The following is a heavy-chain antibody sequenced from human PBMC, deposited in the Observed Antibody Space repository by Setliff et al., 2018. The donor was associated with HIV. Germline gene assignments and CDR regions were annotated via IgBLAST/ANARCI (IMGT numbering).Heavy chain of an antibody. J-gene: IGHJ4*02. D-gene: IGHD3-22*01. V-gene: IGHV3-74*01. CDR1: GFTFGSHW. Sequence: GGSLRLSCVGSGFTFGSHWMHWVRQSPGKGLVWISRINSDGTSPWYADSVKGRFTISRDNAKKTLYLQMNSLRVEDTAIYYCAKDKYYSDHTDNSPLDSWGRGTPVTVSS. CDR2: INSDGTSP. CDR3: AKDKYYSDHTDNSPLDS.